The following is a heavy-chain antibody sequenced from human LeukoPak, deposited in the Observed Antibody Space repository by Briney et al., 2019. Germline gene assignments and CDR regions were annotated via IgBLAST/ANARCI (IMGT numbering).Heavy chain of an antibody. CDR3: ASHPYHDNNAYLNH. CDR2: IKQDGSVK. V-gene: IGHV3-7*01. CDR1: GLPLSLYW. J-gene: IGHJ4*02. Sequence: PGGSLRLSCAASGLPLSLYWMNRVRQAPGKGLEWVANIKQDGSVKHYVDSVKGRFTISRDNAKNSLFLQMDSLTAEDTAMYFCASHPYHDNNAYLNHWGQGTLVTVSS. D-gene: IGHD3-16*01.